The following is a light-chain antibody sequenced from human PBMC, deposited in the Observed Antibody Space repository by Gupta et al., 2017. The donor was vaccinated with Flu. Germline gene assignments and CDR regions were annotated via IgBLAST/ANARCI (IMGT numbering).Light chain of an antibody. J-gene: IGKJ4*01. V-gene: IGKV1-39*01. Sequence: DIQMTQSPSSLSASVGDRVTIPCRASQSISSYVNRYQQAPGKAPKFLIYSASKVQSGVSSRFSGSGSGTDFTLTISRLQPEDFATYYCQQSDTAPLTFGGGTKVEIK. CDR3: QQSDTAPLT. CDR1: QSISSY. CDR2: SAS.